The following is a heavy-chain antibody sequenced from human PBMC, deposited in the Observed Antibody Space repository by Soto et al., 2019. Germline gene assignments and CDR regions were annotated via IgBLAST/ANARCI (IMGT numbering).Heavy chain of an antibody. D-gene: IGHD2-2*01. CDR1: GFTFSSYS. Sequence: PGGSLRLSCATSGFTFSSYSMNWVRQAPGKDLEWIPSISTGSDYVYYADSVAGRFTISRDNAKSSLYLQMNSLRAEDTAVYYCARDSRIVARPAMGSVGFDPWGQGTLVTVSS. J-gene: IGHJ5*02. V-gene: IGHV3-21*06. CDR3: ARDSRIVARPAMGSVGFDP. CDR2: ISTGSDYV.